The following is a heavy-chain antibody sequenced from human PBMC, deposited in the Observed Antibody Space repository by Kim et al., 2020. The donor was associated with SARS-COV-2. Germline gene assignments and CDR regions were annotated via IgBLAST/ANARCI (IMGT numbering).Heavy chain of an antibody. J-gene: IGHJ6*02. CDR2: IWYDGSNK. Sequence: GGSLRLSCAASGFTFSSYGMHWVRQAPGKGLEWVAVIWYDGSNKYYADSVTGRFTISRDNSKNTLYLQMNSLRAEDTAVYYCAGSVSFYYGMVVWGQGTT. V-gene: IGHV3-33*01. CDR1: GFTFSSYG. CDR3: AGSVSFYYGMVV.